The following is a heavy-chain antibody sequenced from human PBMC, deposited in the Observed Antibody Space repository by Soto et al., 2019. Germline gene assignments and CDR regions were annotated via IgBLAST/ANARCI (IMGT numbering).Heavy chain of an antibody. CDR3: AKRSTTGTNNDYYHGMDV. D-gene: IGHD1-1*01. CDR2: ISFDGRTE. Sequence: ESVGGVVQPGRSLTLSCAASGFTFSNYGMHWVRQAPGKGLEWAAFISFDGRTEYYADSVKGRFTISRDNSKYTLYLQMSSLRTEDTAVYHCAKRSTTGTNNDYYHGMDVWGQGTTVTVSS. V-gene: IGHV3-30*18. CDR1: GFTFSNYG. J-gene: IGHJ6*02.